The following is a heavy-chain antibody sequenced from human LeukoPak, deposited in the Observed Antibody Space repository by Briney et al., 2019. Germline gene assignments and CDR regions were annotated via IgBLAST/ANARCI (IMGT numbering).Heavy chain of an antibody. Sequence: GASLQISCKGSGYSFTSYWIGWVRQLPGKGLEWMGIIYPGDSDTRYSPSFQGQVTISADKSISTAYLQWSSLKASDTAMYYCARLSSGGYYYYYYMDVWGKGTTVTISS. CDR2: IYPGDSDT. J-gene: IGHJ6*03. CDR3: ARLSSGGYYYYYYMDV. CDR1: GYSFTSYW. D-gene: IGHD6-6*01. V-gene: IGHV5-51*01.